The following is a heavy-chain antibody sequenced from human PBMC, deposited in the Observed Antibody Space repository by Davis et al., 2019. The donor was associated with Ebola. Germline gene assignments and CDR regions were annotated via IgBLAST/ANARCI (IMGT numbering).Heavy chain of an antibody. CDR2: IYYSGST. CDR3: ARVGTQRCSGGSCYLIFAFDI. D-gene: IGHD2-15*01. J-gene: IGHJ4*02. Sequence: MPSETLSLTCTVSGGSISSGDYYWSWIRQPTGKGLEWIGYIYYSGSTYYNPSLKSRVTISVDTSKNQFSLKLSSVTAADTAVYYCARVGTQRCSGGSCYLIFAFDIWGQGSPVTVSS. V-gene: IGHV4-30-4*01. CDR1: GGSISSGDYY.